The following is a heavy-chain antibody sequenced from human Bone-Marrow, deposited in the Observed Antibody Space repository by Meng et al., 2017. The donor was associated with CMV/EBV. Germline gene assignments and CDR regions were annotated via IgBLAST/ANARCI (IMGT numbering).Heavy chain of an antibody. CDR1: GFTFDDYD. Sequence: LKISCAASGFTFDDYDMHWVRQAPGKGLEWVSGISWNSGSIGYADSVKGRFTILRDQAKNSLYLQMHSLRAEDTALYYCAKEAAAGTDIDYWGQGTLVTVSS. V-gene: IGHV3-9*01. D-gene: IGHD6-13*01. J-gene: IGHJ4*02. CDR3: AKEAAAGTDIDY. CDR2: ISWNSGSI.